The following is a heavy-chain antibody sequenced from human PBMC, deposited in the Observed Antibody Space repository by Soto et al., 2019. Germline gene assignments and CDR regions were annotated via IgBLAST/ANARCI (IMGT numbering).Heavy chain of an antibody. J-gene: IGHJ4*02. CDR1: GFTFSSYA. Sequence: EVQLLESGGGLVQPGGSLRLSCAASGFTFSSYAMSWVRQAPGKGLEWVSAISGSGGSTYYADSVKGRFTISRDNSKNTLNLQMNNLRAENTAVYYCAKSHELYDMLTGLYDCFDYWGQGTLVTVSS. D-gene: IGHD3-9*01. V-gene: IGHV3-23*01. CDR3: AKSHELYDMLTGLYDCFDY. CDR2: ISGSGGST.